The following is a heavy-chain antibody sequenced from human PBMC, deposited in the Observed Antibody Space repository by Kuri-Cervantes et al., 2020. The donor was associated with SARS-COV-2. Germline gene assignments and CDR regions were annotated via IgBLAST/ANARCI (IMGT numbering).Heavy chain of an antibody. CDR1: GGSFSGYY. Sequence: SCAVYGGSFSGYYWSWIRQPPGKGLEWIGEINHSGSTNYNPSLKTRVTISVNTSKNQFSLKLSSVTAADTAVYYCARVGAGVCSSASCYSRAFDYWGQGTLVTVSS. V-gene: IGHV4-34*01. CDR3: ARVGAGVCSSASCYSRAFDY. CDR2: INHSGST. D-gene: IGHD2-2*02. J-gene: IGHJ4*02.